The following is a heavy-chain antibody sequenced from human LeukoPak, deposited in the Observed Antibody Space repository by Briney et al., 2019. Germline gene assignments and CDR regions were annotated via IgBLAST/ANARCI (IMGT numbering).Heavy chain of an antibody. CDR2: IIPIFGTA. V-gene: IGHV1-69*06. CDR1: GGTFSSYA. J-gene: IGHJ4*02. D-gene: IGHD4-23*01. Sequence: SVKVSCRASGGTFSSYAISWVRQAPGQGLEWMGGIIPIFGTANYAQKFQGRVTITADKSTSTAYMELSSLRSEDTAVYYCARDVNGGNEYYFDYWGQGTLVTVSS. CDR3: ARDVNGGNEYYFDY.